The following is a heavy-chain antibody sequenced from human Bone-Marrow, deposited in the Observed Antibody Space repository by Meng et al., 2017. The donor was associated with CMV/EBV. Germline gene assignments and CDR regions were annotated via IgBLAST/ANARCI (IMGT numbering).Heavy chain of an antibody. Sequence: SETLSLTCAVYGGSFSGYYWSWIRQPPGKGLEWIGEINHSGSTNYNPSLKSRVTISVDTSKNQFSLKLSSVTAADTAVYYCARGSTAARLGWFDPWGQGTLVTFSS. CDR3: ARGSTAARLGWFDP. J-gene: IGHJ5*02. CDR1: GGSFSGYY. CDR2: INHSGST. V-gene: IGHV4-34*01. D-gene: IGHD6-6*01.